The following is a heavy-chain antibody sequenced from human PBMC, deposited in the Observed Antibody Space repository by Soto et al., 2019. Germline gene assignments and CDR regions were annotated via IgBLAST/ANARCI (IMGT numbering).Heavy chain of an antibody. Sequence: QVQLVQSGAEVKKPGASVKVSCKASGYTFSTYYMHWVRQAPGQGYEWMGIINPSGGSTTYAQKFQGRVTMTRDTSTTTVYMELSSLNSEDTAVYYCARYDYKGYYFDYWGQGTLVTVSS. CDR1: GYTFSTYY. CDR3: ARYDYKGYYFDY. J-gene: IGHJ4*02. CDR2: INPSGGST. D-gene: IGHD4-4*01. V-gene: IGHV1-46*01.